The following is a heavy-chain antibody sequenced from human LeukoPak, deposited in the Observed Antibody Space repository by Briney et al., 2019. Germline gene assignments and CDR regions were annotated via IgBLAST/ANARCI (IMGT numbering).Heavy chain of an antibody. CDR2: ISYDGSNK. CDR3: AKGLTRGTAMANMVIDY. Sequence: GGSLRLSCAASGFTFSSYGMHWVRQAPGKGLEWVAVISYDGSNKYYADSVKGRFTISRDNSKNTLYLQMNSLRAEDTAVYYCAKGLTRGTAMANMVIDYWGQGTLVTVSS. D-gene: IGHD5-18*01. CDR1: GFTFSSYG. J-gene: IGHJ4*02. V-gene: IGHV3-30*18.